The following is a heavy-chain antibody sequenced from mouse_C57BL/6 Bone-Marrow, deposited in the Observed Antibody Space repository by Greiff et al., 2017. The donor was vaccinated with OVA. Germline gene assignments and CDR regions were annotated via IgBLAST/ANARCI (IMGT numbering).Heavy chain of an antibody. D-gene: IGHD1-1*01. V-gene: IGHV1-81*01. CDR1: GYTFTSYG. CDR2: IYPRSGNT. CDR3: ARNSADYGSSDWDFDV. Sequence: QVQLKQSGAELASPGASVKLSCKASGYTFTSYGISWVKQRTGQGLEWIGEIYPRSGNTYYNEKFKGKATLTADKSSSTAYMELRSLTSEDSAVYFCARNSADYGSSDWDFDVWGTGTTVTVSS. J-gene: IGHJ1*03.